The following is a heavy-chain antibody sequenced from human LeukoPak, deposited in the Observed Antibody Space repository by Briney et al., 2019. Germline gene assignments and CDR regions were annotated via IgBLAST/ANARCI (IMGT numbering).Heavy chain of an antibody. D-gene: IGHD2/OR15-2a*01. CDR3: AKDLIARPLYYYYYYYMDV. CDR2: ISYDGSNK. CDR1: EFIFSTYG. J-gene: IGHJ6*03. V-gene: IGHV3-30*18. Sequence: GGSLRLSCATSEFIFSTYGMHWVRQAPGKGLEWVAVISYDGSNKYYADSVKGRFTISRDNSKNTLYLQMNSLRAEDTAVYYCAKDLIARPLYYYYYYYMDVWGKGTTVTVSS.